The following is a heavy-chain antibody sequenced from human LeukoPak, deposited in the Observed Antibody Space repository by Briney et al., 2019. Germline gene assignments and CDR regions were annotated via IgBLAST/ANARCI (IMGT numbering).Heavy chain of an antibody. J-gene: IGHJ6*02. V-gene: IGHV1-2*02. CDR2: INPNSGGT. Sequence: GASVKGSCKASGYTFTGYYMHWVRQAPGQGLEWMGWINPNSGGTNYAQKFQGRVTMTRDTSISTAYMELSRLRSDDTAVYYCAREHYDILTGGSGPSDYYYGMDVWGQGTTVTVSS. D-gene: IGHD3-9*01. CDR1: GYTFTGYY. CDR3: AREHYDILTGGSGPSDYYYGMDV.